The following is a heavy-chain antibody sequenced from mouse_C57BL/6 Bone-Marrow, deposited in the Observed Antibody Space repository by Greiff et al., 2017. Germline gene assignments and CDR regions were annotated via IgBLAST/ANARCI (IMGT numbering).Heavy chain of an antibody. J-gene: IGHJ3*01. CDR2: IHPNSGST. V-gene: IGHV1-64*01. CDR3: GAAQATIAY. Sequence: QVQLKQPGAELVKPGASVKLSCKASGYTFTSYWMHWVKQRPGQGLEWIGMIHPNSGSTNYNEKFKSKATLTVDKSSSTAYMQLSSLTSEDSAVYYCGAAQATIAYWGQGTLVTVSA. CDR1: GYTFTSYW. D-gene: IGHD3-2*02.